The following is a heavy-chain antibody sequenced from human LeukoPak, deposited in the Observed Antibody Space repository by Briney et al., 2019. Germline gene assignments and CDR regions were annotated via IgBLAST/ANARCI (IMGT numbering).Heavy chain of an antibody. Sequence: GGSLRLSYAASGFTVSSSYMSWVRQAPGKGLEWVSAISGSGGSTYYADSVKGRFTISRDNSKNTLYLQMNSLRAEDTAVYYCAKEGGTAMDYYYMDVWGKGTTVTVSS. CDR2: ISGSGGST. V-gene: IGHV3-23*01. CDR3: AKEGGTAMDYYYMDV. D-gene: IGHD5-18*01. J-gene: IGHJ6*03. CDR1: GFTVSSSY.